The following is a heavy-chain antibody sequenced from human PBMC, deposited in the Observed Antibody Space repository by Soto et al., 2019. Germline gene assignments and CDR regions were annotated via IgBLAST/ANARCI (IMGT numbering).Heavy chain of an antibody. CDR3: ARDPGYSYGNT. D-gene: IGHD5-18*01. V-gene: IGHV4-34*01. CDR1: GGSFSGYY. CDR2: INHSGST. Sequence: SETLSLTCAVYGGSFSGYYWTWFRQPPWTGLEWIGEINHSGSTNYNPSLKSRVTISVDTSKNQFSLKLTSVTAADTAVYYCARDPGYSYGNTWGQGTLVTVSS. J-gene: IGHJ5*02.